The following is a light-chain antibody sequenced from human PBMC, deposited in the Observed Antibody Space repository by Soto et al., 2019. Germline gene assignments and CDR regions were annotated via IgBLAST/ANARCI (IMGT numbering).Light chain of an antibody. CDR2: GAT. CDR3: QQVNGYPHT. V-gene: IGKV1-9*01. Sequence: DIQLTQSPSFLSASVGDRVTITCRASQGINSNLAWYQQKPGKAPKFLIYGATTVQSGVPSRFSGSGSGTEFTLTISSLQPEDFATYYCQQVNGYPHTFGQGTKLEIK. J-gene: IGKJ2*01. CDR1: QGINSN.